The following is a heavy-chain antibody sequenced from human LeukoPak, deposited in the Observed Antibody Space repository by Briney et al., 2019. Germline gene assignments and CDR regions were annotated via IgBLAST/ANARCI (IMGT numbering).Heavy chain of an antibody. Sequence: GGSLRLSCAASGFTFRSYAMSWVRQAPGKGLEWVSAISGSGGSPYYADSVKGRFTISRDNSKNTLYLQMNSLRAEDTAVYYCAKDGFVGATSYFDYWGQGTLVTVSS. CDR3: AKDGFVGATSYFDY. CDR1: GFTFRSYA. V-gene: IGHV3-23*01. D-gene: IGHD1-26*01. J-gene: IGHJ4*02. CDR2: ISGSGGSP.